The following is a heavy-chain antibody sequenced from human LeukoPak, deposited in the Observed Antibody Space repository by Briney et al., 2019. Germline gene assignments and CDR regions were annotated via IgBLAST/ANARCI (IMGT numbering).Heavy chain of an antibody. J-gene: IGHJ4*02. D-gene: IGHD6-13*01. CDR2: IRYDGSNK. V-gene: IGHV3-30*02. CDR3: AKAQSPYSSSLPFDY. CDR1: GFTFSSYG. Sequence: PGGSLRLSCAASGFTFSSYGMHWVRQAPGKGLEWVAFIRYDGSNKYYADSVRGRFTISRDNSKNTLYLQMNSLRAEDTAAYYCAKAQSPYSSSLPFDYWGQGTLVTVSS.